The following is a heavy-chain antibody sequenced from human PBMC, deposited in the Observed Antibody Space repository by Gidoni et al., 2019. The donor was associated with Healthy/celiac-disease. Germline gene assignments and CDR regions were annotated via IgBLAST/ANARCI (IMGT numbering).Heavy chain of an antibody. Sequence: QVQLQESGPGLVKPSETLSLTCAVSGYSISSGYYWGWIRQPPGKGLEWIGSIYHSGSTYYNPSLKSRVTISVDTSKNQFSLKLSSVTAADTAVYYCARLYYYDSSGYYPQKYLDAFDIWGQGTMVTVSS. V-gene: IGHV4-38-2*01. D-gene: IGHD3-22*01. CDR3: ARLYYYDSSGYYPQKYLDAFDI. J-gene: IGHJ3*02. CDR2: IYHSGST. CDR1: GYSISSGYY.